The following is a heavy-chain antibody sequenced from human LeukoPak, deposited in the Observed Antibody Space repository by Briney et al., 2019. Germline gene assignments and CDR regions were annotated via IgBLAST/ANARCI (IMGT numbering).Heavy chain of an antibody. V-gene: IGHV3-7*01. CDR2: IKQDESER. J-gene: IGHJ6*03. CDR3: ARLSAYYYGSYFYYYMDV. Sequence: GESLKISCAASGFTFSSYAMHWVRQAPGKGLEWVANIKQDESERYSVDSVKGRFTISRDNAKNSVYLHMNSLRAEDTALYYCARLSAYYYGSYFYYYMDVWGKGTTVTVSS. D-gene: IGHD3-10*01. CDR1: GFTFSSYA.